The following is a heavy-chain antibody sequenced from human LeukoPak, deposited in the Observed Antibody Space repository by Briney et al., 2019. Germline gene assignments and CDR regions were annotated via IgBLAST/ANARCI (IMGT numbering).Heavy chain of an antibody. CDR2: INSDGSST. D-gene: IGHD2-21*02. J-gene: IGHJ4*02. CDR1: GFTFSSYW. Sequence: GGSLRLSCAASGFTFSSYWMHWVRQAPGKGLVWVSRINSDGSSTSYADSVKGRFTISRDNAKNSLYLQMNSLRAEDTAVYYCARDRERLLPLDYWGQGTLVTVSS. V-gene: IGHV3-74*01. CDR3: ARDRERLLPLDY.